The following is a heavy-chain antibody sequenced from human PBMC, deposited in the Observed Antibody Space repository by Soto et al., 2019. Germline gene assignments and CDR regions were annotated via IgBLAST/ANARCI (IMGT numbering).Heavy chain of an antibody. CDR3: ARPSFLYYYDSSGYSRRGAFDI. V-gene: IGHV5-51*01. CDR1: GYSFTIYW. CDR2: IYPGDSDT. Sequence: GESLKISCNGSGYSFTIYWIGWGRQMPGKGLEWMGIIYPGDSDTRYSPSFQGQVTISADKSISTAYVQWSSLKASDTGMYYCARPSFLYYYDSSGYSRRGAFDIWGQGTMVTVSS. J-gene: IGHJ3*02. D-gene: IGHD3-22*01.